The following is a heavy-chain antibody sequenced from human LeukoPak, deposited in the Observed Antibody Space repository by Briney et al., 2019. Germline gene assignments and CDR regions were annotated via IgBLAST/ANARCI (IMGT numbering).Heavy chain of an antibody. J-gene: IGHJ4*02. D-gene: IGHD2-2*01. Sequence: GGSLRLSCAASGFTFSSYAMRWVRQAPGKGLEWVSAISGAGATTYYADSVKGRFTISRDNSKKTLYLQMNSLRAEDTAVYYCARRSDCSSTSCFLDYWGQGTLVTVSS. V-gene: IGHV3-23*01. CDR1: GFTFSSYA. CDR3: ARRSDCSSTSCFLDY. CDR2: ISGAGATT.